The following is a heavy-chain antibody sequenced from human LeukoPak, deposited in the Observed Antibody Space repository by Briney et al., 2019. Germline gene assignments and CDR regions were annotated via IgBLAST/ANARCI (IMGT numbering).Heavy chain of an antibody. CDR2: INPSGGST. Sequence: ASVKVSCKASGYTFTGYYMHWVRQAPGQGLEWMGIINPSGGSTNYAQNFQGRVTMTRDTSTTTVYMDLSSLRSEDTAVYYCARGDSSGYYDYWGQGTLVTVSS. CDR1: GYTFTGYY. D-gene: IGHD3-22*01. CDR3: ARGDSSGYYDY. V-gene: IGHV1-46*01. J-gene: IGHJ4*02.